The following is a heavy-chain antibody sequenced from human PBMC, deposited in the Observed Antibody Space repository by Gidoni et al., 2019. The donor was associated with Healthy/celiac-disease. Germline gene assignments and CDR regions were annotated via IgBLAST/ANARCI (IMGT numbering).Heavy chain of an antibody. V-gene: IGHV3-43D*03. CDR3: AKDISPYSSVYYGMDV. Sequence: EVQLVESGGVVVQPGGSLRLSCAASGFTFDDYAIHWVRQAPGKGLEWVSLISWDGGSTYYADSVKGRFTISRDNSKNSLYLQMNSLRAEDTALYYCAKDISPYSSVYYGMDVWGQGTTVTVSS. D-gene: IGHD6-25*01. CDR2: ISWDGGST. CDR1: GFTFDDYA. J-gene: IGHJ6*02.